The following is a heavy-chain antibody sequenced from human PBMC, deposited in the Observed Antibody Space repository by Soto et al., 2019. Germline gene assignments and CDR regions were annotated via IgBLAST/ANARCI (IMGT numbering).Heavy chain of an antibody. CDR2: ISSSSSYI. D-gene: IGHD6-19*01. J-gene: IGHJ6*02. CDR1: GFTFSSYS. Sequence: LRRSCSASGFTFSSYSMNWVRQAPGKGLEWVSSISSSSSYIYYADSVKGRFTISRDNAKNSLYLQMNSLRAEDTAVYYCARERIAVALSGMDVWGQGTTVTVSS. CDR3: ARERIAVALSGMDV. V-gene: IGHV3-21*01.